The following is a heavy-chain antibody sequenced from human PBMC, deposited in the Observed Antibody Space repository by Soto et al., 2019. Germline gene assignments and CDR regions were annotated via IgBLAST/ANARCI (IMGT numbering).Heavy chain of an antibody. D-gene: IGHD3-10*01. V-gene: IGHV1-3*01. CDR1: GYTFTRYA. CDR2: INAGYGDT. CDR3: AKDHYGSGNAFDF. Sequence: QVQLVQSGSEVMKPGASVKVSCKASGYTFTRYAIHWVRQAPGQRPEWMGRINAGYGDTKYAQKFQDRVTITRDTSATTAYMELSSLTSEDTAVYYCAKDHYGSGNAFDFWGQGTMVTVSS. J-gene: IGHJ3*01.